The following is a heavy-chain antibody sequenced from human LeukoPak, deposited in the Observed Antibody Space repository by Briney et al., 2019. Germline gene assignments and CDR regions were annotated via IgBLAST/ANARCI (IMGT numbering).Heavy chain of an antibody. V-gene: IGHV4-39*07. J-gene: IGHJ5*02. CDR2: IYHSGST. D-gene: IGHD6-13*01. Sequence: SETLSLTCTVSGGSISSSSYYWGWIRQPPGKGLEWIGSIYHSGSTYYNPSLKSRVTISVDTSKNQFSLKLSSVTAADTAVYYCARDGAQQLVYFWFDPWGQGTLVTVSS. CDR3: ARDGAQQLVYFWFDP. CDR1: GGSISSSSYY.